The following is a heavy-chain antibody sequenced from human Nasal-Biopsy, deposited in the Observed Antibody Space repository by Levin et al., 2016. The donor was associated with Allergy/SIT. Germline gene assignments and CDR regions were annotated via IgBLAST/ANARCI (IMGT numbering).Heavy chain of an antibody. Sequence: ASVKVSCKASGYSLNDYSVSWVRQAPGQGLEWMGWISPFNDNRNYARKFQDRLSLTADTATNTAYMEMTGLTFDDTAVYYCARDELAQWDYWGQGTLVTVSS. J-gene: IGHJ4*02. V-gene: IGHV1-18*01. CDR2: ISPFNDNR. CDR3: ARDELAQWDY. D-gene: IGHD6-19*01. CDR1: GYSLNDYS.